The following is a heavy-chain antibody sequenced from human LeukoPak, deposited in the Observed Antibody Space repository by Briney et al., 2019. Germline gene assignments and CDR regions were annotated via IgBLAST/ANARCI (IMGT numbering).Heavy chain of an antibody. V-gene: IGHV4-61*02. CDR1: GGSISSGSYY. D-gene: IGHD3-22*01. J-gene: IGHJ4*02. CDR2: IYTSGST. CDR3: AREPSYYYDSSGYVDY. Sequence: SQTLSLTCTVSGGSISSGSYYWSWIRQPAGKGLEWIGRIYTSGSTNYNPSLKSRVTISVDTSKNQCSLKLSSVTAADTAVYYCAREPSYYYDSSGYVDYWGQGTLVTVSS.